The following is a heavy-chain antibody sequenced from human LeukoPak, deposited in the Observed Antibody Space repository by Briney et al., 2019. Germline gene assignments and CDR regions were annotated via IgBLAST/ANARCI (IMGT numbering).Heavy chain of an antibody. J-gene: IGHJ5*02. CDR1: GYTFTSYG. CDR2: ISAYNGNT. D-gene: IGHD3-3*01. CDR3: ARDHTLDFWSGYYRGWFDP. V-gene: IGHV1-18*01. Sequence: GSSVKVSCKASGYTFTSYGISWVRQAPGQGLEWMGWISAYNGNTNYAQKLQGRVTMTTDTSTSTAYMELRSLRSDDTAVYYCARDHTLDFWSGYYRGWFDPWGQGTLVTVSS.